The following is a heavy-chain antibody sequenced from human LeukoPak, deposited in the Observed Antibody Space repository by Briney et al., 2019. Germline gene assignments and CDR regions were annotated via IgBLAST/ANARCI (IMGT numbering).Heavy chain of an antibody. Sequence: GGSLRLSCAASGFTFSSYAMSWVRQAPGKGLEWVSAISGSDGSTYYANSVKGRFTISRDNSKNTLYLQMNSLRAEDTAVYYCAKDSDDFWSGYYYACHDYWGQGTLVTVSS. V-gene: IGHV3-23*01. CDR2: ISGSDGST. CDR1: GFTFSSYA. D-gene: IGHD3-3*01. J-gene: IGHJ4*02. CDR3: AKDSDDFWSGYYYACHDY.